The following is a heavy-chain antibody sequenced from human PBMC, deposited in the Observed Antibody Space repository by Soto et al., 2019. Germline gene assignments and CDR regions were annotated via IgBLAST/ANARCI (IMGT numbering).Heavy chain of an antibody. Sequence: SGPTLVNPTQALTLTCTFSGFSLSTSGMCVSWIRQPPGKALEWLALIDWDDDKYYSTSLKTRLTISKDTSKNQVVLTMTNMDPVDTATYYCARVVAATPGGYNWFDPWGQGTLVTVSS. D-gene: IGHD2-15*01. V-gene: IGHV2-70*01. CDR2: IDWDDDK. CDR3: ARVVAATPGGYNWFDP. J-gene: IGHJ5*02. CDR1: GFSLSTSGMC.